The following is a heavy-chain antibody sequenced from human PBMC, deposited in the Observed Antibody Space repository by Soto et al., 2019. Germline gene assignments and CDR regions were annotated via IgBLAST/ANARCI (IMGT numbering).Heavy chain of an antibody. CDR3: ARHLPTVTTIYFDY. Sequence: GESLKISCKGSGYIFTTYWISWVRQMPGKGLEWMGRIDPSDSYTNYSPSFQGHVTVSDDKSISTAYLQWSSLTASDTAMYYCARHLPTVTTIYFDYWGQGTLVTVSS. D-gene: IGHD4-17*01. V-gene: IGHV5-10-1*01. CDR2: IDPSDSYT. CDR1: GYIFTTYW. J-gene: IGHJ4*02.